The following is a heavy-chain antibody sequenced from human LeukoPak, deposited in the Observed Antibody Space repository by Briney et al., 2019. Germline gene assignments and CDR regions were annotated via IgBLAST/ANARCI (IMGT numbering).Heavy chain of an antibody. CDR2: SDPEDGET. J-gene: IGHJ4*02. V-gene: IGHV1-24*01. D-gene: IGHD2-15*01. CDR3: ATGPKAAQDYFDY. Sequence: ASVKVSCKVSGYTLTELSMHWVRQAPGKGLEWMGGSDPEDGETIYAQKFQGRVTMTEDTSTDTAYMELSSLRSEDTAVYYCATGPKAAQDYFDYWGQGTLVTVSS. CDR1: GYTLTELS.